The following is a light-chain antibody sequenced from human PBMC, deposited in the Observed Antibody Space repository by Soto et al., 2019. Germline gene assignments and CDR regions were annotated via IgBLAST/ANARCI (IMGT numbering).Light chain of an antibody. V-gene: IGKV1-39*01. CDR3: QQSYSTPPI. Sequence: DIQMTQSPSSLSASVGDRVTITCRASQSISSYLNWYQQKPGKAPKLLIYAASSLQSGVPSRFSGSGSGTDFTLTISCLQPEDFATYYCQQSYSTPPIFGGGTKVEIK. CDR1: QSISSY. CDR2: AAS. J-gene: IGKJ4*01.